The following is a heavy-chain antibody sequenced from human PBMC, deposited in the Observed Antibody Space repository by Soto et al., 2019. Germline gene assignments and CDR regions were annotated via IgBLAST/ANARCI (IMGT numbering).Heavy chain of an antibody. CDR2: IYYSGST. V-gene: IGHV4-30-4*01. Sequence: QVQLQESGPGLVKPSQTLSLTCTVSGGSISSGDYYWSWIRQPPGKGLEWIGYIYYSGSTYYNPSLTRRVTISVDPSKNQFSLKLSSVTAADTAVYYCARVVDGPNWFDPWGQGTLVTVSS. J-gene: IGHJ5*02. CDR3: ARVVDGPNWFDP. CDR1: GGSISSGDYY.